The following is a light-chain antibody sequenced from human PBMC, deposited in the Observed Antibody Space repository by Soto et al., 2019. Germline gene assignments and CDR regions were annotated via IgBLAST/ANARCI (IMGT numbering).Light chain of an antibody. CDR3: SSYTSSSTRV. CDR1: SSDVGGYNY. CDR2: DVS. V-gene: IGLV2-14*03. Sequence: QAVVAQPASVSGSPGQSITISCTGTSSDVGGYNYVSWFQQHPGKAPKLIISDVSNRPSGVSNRFSGSKSGNTASLTISGLQAEDEADYYCSSYTSSSTRVFGGGTKVTVL. J-gene: IGLJ3*02.